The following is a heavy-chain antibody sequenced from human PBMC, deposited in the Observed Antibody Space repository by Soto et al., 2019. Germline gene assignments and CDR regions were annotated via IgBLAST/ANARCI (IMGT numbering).Heavy chain of an antibody. CDR1: GFTFSSYS. J-gene: IGHJ3*02. Sequence: PGGSLRLSCAASGFTFSSYSMNWVRQAPGKGLEWVSYISSSSSTIYYADSVKGRFTISRDNAKNSLYLQMNSLRDEDTAVYYCARVYWKGGRRGGRVMDAFDIWGQGAMVT. CDR3: ARVYWKGGRRGGRVMDAFDI. V-gene: IGHV3-48*02. CDR2: ISSSSSTI. D-gene: IGHD1-1*01.